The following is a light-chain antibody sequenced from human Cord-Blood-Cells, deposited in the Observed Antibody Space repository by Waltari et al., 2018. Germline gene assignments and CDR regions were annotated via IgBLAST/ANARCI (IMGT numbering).Light chain of an antibody. CDR1: SSDVGGYNY. Sequence: QSALTQPASVSGSPGQSITISCTGTSSDVGGYNYVSWYQQHPDKAPKLLIYEVSNRPSGVSNRLSGSKSGNTASLTISGLQAEDEADYYCSSYTSSSTLVVFGGGTKLTVL. J-gene: IGLJ2*01. CDR2: EVS. V-gene: IGLV2-14*01. CDR3: SSYTSSSTLVV.